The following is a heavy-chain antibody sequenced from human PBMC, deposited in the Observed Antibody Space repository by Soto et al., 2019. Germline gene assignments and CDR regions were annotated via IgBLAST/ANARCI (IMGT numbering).Heavy chain of an antibody. Sequence: SETLSLTCTFCGLSISRYYWRWIRQPPGKGLEWIGYMYNTGSTIYNPSLKSRVTISVDTSKNQFSLKLNSVTAADTAVYYCARDLWGYCGADCYPLDVWGQGTTVTVS. D-gene: IGHD2-21*02. CDR2: MYNTGST. CDR1: GLSISRYY. CDR3: ARDLWGYCGADCYPLDV. V-gene: IGHV4-59*01. J-gene: IGHJ6*02.